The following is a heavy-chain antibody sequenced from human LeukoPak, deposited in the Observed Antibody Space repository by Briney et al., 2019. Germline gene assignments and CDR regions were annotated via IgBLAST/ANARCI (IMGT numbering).Heavy chain of an antibody. CDR3: ARGTTTLYYDSSGYIPSAFDI. J-gene: IGHJ3*02. V-gene: IGHV3-23*01. CDR2: ISGSGGST. Sequence: GGSLRLSCAASGFTFSSYAMSWVRQAPGKGLEWVSAISGSGGSTYYADSVKGRFTISRDNSKNTLYLQMNSLRAEDTAVYYCARGTTTLYYDSSGYIPSAFDIWGQGTMVTVSS. CDR1: GFTFSSYA. D-gene: IGHD3-22*01.